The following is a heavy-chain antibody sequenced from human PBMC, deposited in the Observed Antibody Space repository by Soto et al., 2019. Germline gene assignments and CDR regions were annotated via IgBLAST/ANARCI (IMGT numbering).Heavy chain of an antibody. CDR3: ARDWTAEGYYYMDV. V-gene: IGHV1-8*01. CDR1: GYTFTSYD. D-gene: IGHD1-1*01. Sequence: ASVKVSCKASGYTFTSYDINWVRQATGQGLEWMGWMNPNSGNTGYAQKFQGRVTMTRNTSISTAYMELSSLRSEGTAVYYCARDWTAEGYYYMDVWGKGTTVTVSS. J-gene: IGHJ6*03. CDR2: MNPNSGNT.